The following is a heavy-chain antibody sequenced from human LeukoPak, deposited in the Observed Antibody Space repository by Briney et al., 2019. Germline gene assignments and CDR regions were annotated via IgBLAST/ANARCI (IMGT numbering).Heavy chain of an antibody. CDR2: IYYSGST. J-gene: IGHJ4*02. CDR1: GGSISSSSYS. CDR3: ARLEQTIAARPLAY. Sequence: PSQTLSLTCTVSGGSISSSSYSWGWIRQPPGKGLEWIGTIYYSGSTYFNPSLKSRVTVSVDTSKNQFSPKLSSVTAADTAVYYCARLEQTIAARPLAYWGQGTLVTVSS. V-gene: IGHV4-39*01. D-gene: IGHD6-6*01.